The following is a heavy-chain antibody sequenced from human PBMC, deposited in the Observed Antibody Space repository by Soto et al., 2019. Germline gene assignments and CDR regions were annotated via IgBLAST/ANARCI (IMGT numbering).Heavy chain of an antibody. J-gene: IGHJ4*02. D-gene: IGHD1-26*01. V-gene: IGHV3-23*01. CDR3: AKDRFGIVGPVDY. CDR2: ISGSGGDT. Sequence: EVQLLESGGNLVQPGGSLRLSCVASGLIFSDYAMSWVRQAPGKGLECVACISGSGGDTFYADSVKGRFTISRDNSKNTLSLHMNSLRVDDTAVYFCAKDRFGIVGPVDYWGQGTLVTVSS. CDR1: GLIFSDYA.